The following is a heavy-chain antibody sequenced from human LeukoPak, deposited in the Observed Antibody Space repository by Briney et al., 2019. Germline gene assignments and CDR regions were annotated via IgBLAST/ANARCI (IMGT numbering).Heavy chain of an antibody. V-gene: IGHV4-34*01. Sequence: SETLSLTCAVYGGSFSSYYWSCMRQPPGKGLEWIREINHSGSTNYNPSLKSRVTISVDTSKNQFSRKLGCVTAADTAVYYCAYSSAYQQHWGQGTLVTVSS. CDR3: AYSSAYQQH. D-gene: IGHD3-22*01. CDR2: INHSGST. J-gene: IGHJ1*01. CDR1: GGSFSSYY.